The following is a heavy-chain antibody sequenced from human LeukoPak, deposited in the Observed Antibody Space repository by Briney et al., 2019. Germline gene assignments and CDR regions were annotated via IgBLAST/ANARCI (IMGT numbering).Heavy chain of an antibody. CDR2: ISGSGGST. J-gene: IGHJ4*02. V-gene: IGHV3-23*01. CDR3: ARGSPRRGYNVDIVATIPRNFDY. D-gene: IGHD5-12*01. CDR1: GFTFSSYA. Sequence: PGGSLRLSCAASGFTFSSYAMSWVRQAPGKGLEWVSAISGSGGSTYYADSVKGRFTISRDNSKNTLYLQMNSLRAADTAVYYCARGSPRRGYNVDIVATIPRNFDYWGQGTLVTVSS.